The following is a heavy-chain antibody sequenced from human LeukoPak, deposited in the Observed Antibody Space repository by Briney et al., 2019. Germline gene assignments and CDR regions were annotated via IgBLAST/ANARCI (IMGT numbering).Heavy chain of an antibody. J-gene: IGHJ4*02. CDR3: PRHLDNGDSPSATVAY. D-gene: IGHD2-21*01. Sequence: SETLSLTCTVAGGSISSYNQCWIRQPPGKGLEWIGYIYYRSTNYNPSHKSRVTISIDTSKNQLSLKLSSVTAADTAVYYSPRHLDNGDSPSATVAYWGQGTLVTVSS. CDR1: GGSISSYN. V-gene: IGHV4-59*08. CDR2: IYYRST.